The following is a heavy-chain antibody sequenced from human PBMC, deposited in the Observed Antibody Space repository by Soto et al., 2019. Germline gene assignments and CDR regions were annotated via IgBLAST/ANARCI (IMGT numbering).Heavy chain of an antibody. J-gene: IGHJ4*02. CDR1: GGSISSYY. D-gene: IGHD5-12*01. CDR2: IYYSGST. V-gene: IGHV4-59*01. CDR3: ARAEVATTIDY. Sequence: SETLSLTCTVSGGSISSYYWSWIRQPPGKGLEWIGYIYYSGSTNYNPSLKSRVTISVDTSKNQFSLKLSSVTAADTAVYYCARAEVATTIDYWGQGTLVTVSS.